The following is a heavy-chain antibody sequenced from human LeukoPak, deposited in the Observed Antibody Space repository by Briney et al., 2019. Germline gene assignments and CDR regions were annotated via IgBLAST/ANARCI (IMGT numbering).Heavy chain of an antibody. J-gene: IGHJ4*02. CDR2: VFSSGGT. Sequence: SETLSLTWTVSGGSISGYYWGWIRQPPGKGLEWIGYVFSSGGTNYNASLRSRLTISVDTSKNQFSLKLTSVTAADTAVYYCARRLKLSSSWAYFDYWGQGTPVTVPS. CDR3: ARRLKLSSSWAYFDY. V-gene: IGHV4-59*08. CDR1: GGSISGYY. D-gene: IGHD6-13*01.